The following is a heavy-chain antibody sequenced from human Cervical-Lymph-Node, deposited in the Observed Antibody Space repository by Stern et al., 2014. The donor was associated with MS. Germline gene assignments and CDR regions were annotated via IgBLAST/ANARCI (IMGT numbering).Heavy chain of an antibody. V-gene: IGHV1-18*01. D-gene: IGHD3-10*01. Sequence: QMQLVQSGAEVKKPGASVKVSCKASGYTFSSYGFSWVRQAPGQGLEWMGWISAHNGNTNYAQKLQGRVTMTTDTSTSTAYMELRSLRSDDTAVYYCARDFLSSSGYYYFDYWGQGTLVTVSS. CDR1: GYTFSSYG. CDR3: ARDFLSSSGYYYFDY. CDR2: ISAHNGNT. J-gene: IGHJ4*02.